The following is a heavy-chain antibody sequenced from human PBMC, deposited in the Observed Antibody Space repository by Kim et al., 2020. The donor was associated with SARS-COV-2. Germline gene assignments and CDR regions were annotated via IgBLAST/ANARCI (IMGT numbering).Heavy chain of an antibody. CDR3: TGYGLLEGWFDP. V-gene: IGHV3-73*01. CDR2: IKDKGNNYAT. J-gene: IGHJ5*02. D-gene: IGHD6-13*01. CDR1: GFTFSDSN. Sequence: GGSLRLSCAASGFTFSDSNIHWVRQASGKGLEWVGRIKDKGNNYATVYAASVKGRFTMSRDDSKNTVFLQMNSLKTEDTAVYYCTGYGLLEGWFDPWGQGTPVTVSS.